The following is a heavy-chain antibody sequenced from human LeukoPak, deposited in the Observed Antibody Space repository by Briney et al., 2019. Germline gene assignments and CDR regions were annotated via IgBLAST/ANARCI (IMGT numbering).Heavy chain of an antibody. D-gene: IGHD6-13*01. J-gene: IGHJ3*02. CDR2: ISNSGST. CDR3: ARYEVGSSWAQAFDM. Sequence: TSETLSLTCTVSNDSIKDYYWNWIRQPPGKGLEWIGFISNSGSTNYNPSLKSRVTISIDTSKRQFSLKLSSATAADTAVYYCARYEVGSSWAQAFDMWGQGTMVTVSS. CDR1: NDSIKDYY. V-gene: IGHV4-59*01.